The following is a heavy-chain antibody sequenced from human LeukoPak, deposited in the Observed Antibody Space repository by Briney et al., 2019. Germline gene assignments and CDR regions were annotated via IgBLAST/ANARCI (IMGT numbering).Heavy chain of an antibody. V-gene: IGHV1-46*01. Sequence: ASVKVSCKASGYTFTSYYMHWVRQAPGQGLEWMGIINPSGGSTSYAQKFQGRVTMTRDTSTSTVYMELSSLRSDDTAIYYCARVLVPGLAYFQYWGQGTLVTVSS. CDR2: INPSGGST. J-gene: IGHJ1*01. CDR1: GYTFTSYY. CDR3: ARVLVPGLAYFQY. D-gene: IGHD2-15*01.